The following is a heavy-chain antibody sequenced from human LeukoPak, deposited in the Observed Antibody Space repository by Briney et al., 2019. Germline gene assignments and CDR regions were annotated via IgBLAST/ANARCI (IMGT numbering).Heavy chain of an antibody. D-gene: IGHD6-6*01. Sequence: GRSLRLSCAASGFTFDDYAMHWVRQAPGKGLEWVSGISWNSGSIGYADSVKGRFTISRDNAKNSLYLQMNSLRAEDTALYYCAKGQSSIAARPGDYWGQGTLVTVSS. CDR1: GFTFDDYA. V-gene: IGHV3-9*01. CDR2: ISWNSGSI. J-gene: IGHJ4*02. CDR3: AKGQSSIAARPGDY.